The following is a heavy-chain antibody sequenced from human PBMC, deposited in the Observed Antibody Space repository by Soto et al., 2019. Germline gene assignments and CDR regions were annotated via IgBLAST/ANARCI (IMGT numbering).Heavy chain of an antibody. V-gene: IGHV3-23*01. J-gene: IGHJ4*02. Sequence: GGSLRLSCAASGFKFSNYAMSWVRQAPEKGLEWVSLISATGGGTYYADSVKGRFTISRDNSHNTLYLQVHSLTAEDTAVYYCAEDRRAGGNSAFYFDFWGQGAQVTVSS. CDR3: AEDRRAGGNSAFYFDF. CDR2: ISATGGGT. D-gene: IGHD3-16*01. CDR1: GFKFSNYA.